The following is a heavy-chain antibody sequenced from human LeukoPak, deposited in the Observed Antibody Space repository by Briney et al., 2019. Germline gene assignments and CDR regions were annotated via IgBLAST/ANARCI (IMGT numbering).Heavy chain of an antibody. J-gene: IGHJ4*02. CDR2: IIPIFGTA. Sequence: SVKVSCKASGGTFSSYAISWVRQAPGQGLEWMGRIIPIFGTANYAQKFQGRVTITTDESTSTAYMELSSLRSEDTAVYYCARDSPIAALTEYWGQGTLVTVSS. CDR1: GGTFSSYA. D-gene: IGHD6-13*01. V-gene: IGHV1-69*05. CDR3: ARDSPIAALTEY.